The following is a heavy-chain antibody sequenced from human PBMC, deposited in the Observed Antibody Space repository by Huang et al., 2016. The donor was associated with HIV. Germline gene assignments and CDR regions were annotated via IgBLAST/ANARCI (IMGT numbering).Heavy chain of an antibody. CDR3: VREGNPGSSWFFGDNWFDP. Sequence: EVQLLESGGGLVQSGGSLRLSCAASGFKFSAYEMSWVRQAPGIGLEWVATIGPWGGNIFDSSSGRGRFSCSRDNSKNTLLLQMTALRVEDTAVYFCVREGNPGSSWFFGDNWFDPWGQGTLVTVSS. J-gene: IGHJ5*02. CDR2: IGPWGGNI. V-gene: IGHV3-23*01. CDR1: GFKFSAYE. D-gene: IGHD6-13*01.